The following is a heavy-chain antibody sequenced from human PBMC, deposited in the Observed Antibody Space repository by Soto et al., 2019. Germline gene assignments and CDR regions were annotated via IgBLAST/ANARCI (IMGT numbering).Heavy chain of an antibody. V-gene: IGHV4-59*01. J-gene: IGHJ6*02. CDR2: IYFTGNT. CDR3: ARAHPKYYYYGLDV. Sequence: NPSETLSLTCTVSGGSISGYYWSWIRQPPGKGLEWIGFIYFTGNTNYKPSLESRVTISLDTSKNQFSLKVTSVTAADTAVYYCARAHPKYYYYGLDVWGQGTTVTVSS. CDR1: GGSISGYY.